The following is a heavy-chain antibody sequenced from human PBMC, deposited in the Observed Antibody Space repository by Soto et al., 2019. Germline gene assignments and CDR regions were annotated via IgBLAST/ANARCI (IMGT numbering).Heavy chain of an antibody. CDR1: GFTFSSYA. V-gene: IGHV3-23*01. J-gene: IGHJ6*02. D-gene: IGHD2-21*02. Sequence: LRLSCAASGFTFSSYAMSWVRQAPGKGLEWVSAISGSGGSTYYADSVKGRFTISRDNSKNTLYLQMNSLRAEDTAVYYCAKDMAYCGGDCQGLWGQGTTVTVSS. CDR3: AKDMAYCGGDCQGL. CDR2: ISGSGGST.